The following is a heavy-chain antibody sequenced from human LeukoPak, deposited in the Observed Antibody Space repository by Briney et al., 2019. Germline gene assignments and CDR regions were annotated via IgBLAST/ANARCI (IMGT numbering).Heavy chain of an antibody. D-gene: IGHD2-15*01. CDR3: AWGYCSGGNCYSDLFDS. CDR1: GGSFSSYS. Sequence: GASVKVSCKASGGSFSSYSISWVRQAPGQGLEWMGGILTISGTTNYAPKFQGRVTITADESTTTAYMELSSLGSEDTAVYYCAWGYCSGGNCYSDLFDSWGQGTLVTVSS. V-gene: IGHV1-69*13. J-gene: IGHJ4*02. CDR2: ILTISGTT.